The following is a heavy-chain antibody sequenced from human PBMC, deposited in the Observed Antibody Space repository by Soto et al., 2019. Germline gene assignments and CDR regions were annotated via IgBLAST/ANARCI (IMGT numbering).Heavy chain of an antibody. J-gene: IGHJ6*02. CDR2: IIPIFGTA. CDR1: GGTFSSYA. D-gene: IGHD4-17*01. V-gene: IGHV1-69*01. Sequence: QVQLVQSGAEVKKPGSSVKVSCKAPGGTFSSYAISWVRQAPGQGLEWMGGIIPIFGTANYAQKFQGRVTITADESTSTAYMELSSLRSEDTAVYYCARDQTTVVPYYYYGMDVWGQGTTVTVSS. CDR3: ARDQTTVVPYYYYGMDV.